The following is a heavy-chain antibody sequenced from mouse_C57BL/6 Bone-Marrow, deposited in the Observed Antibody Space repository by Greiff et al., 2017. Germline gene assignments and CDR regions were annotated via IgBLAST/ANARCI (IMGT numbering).Heavy chain of an antibody. D-gene: IGHD2-2*01. Sequence: VQLQQSGPELVKPGDSVKISCKASGYSFTGYFMNWVMQSHGKSLEWIGRINPYNGDTFYNQKFKGKATLTVDKSSSTAHMELRSLTSEDSAVYYCANLGYGYDANFDVWGTGTTVTVSS. J-gene: IGHJ1*03. CDR2: INPYNGDT. CDR1: GYSFTGYF. CDR3: ANLGYGYDANFDV. V-gene: IGHV1-20*01.